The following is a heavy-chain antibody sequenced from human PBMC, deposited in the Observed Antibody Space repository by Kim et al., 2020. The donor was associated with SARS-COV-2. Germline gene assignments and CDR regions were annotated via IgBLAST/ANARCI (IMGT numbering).Heavy chain of an antibody. CDR2: INTNTGNP. J-gene: IGHJ6*02. CDR1: GYTFTSYA. Sequence: ASVMVSCKASGYTFTSYAMNWVRQAPGQGLEWMGWINTNTGNPTYAQGFTGRFVFSLDTSVSTAYLQISSLKAEDTAVYYCARAPGWSTFYYYGMDVWGQGTTVTVSS. D-gene: IGHD6-19*01. V-gene: IGHV7-4-1*02. CDR3: ARAPGWSTFYYYGMDV.